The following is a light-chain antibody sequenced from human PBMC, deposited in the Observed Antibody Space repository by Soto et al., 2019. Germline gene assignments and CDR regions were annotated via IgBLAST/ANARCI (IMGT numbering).Light chain of an antibody. Sequence: QPVLTQSPSASASLGASVKLTCTLSSGHSSYTIAWHQQQPEKGPRYLMKLNSDGSHSKGDGIPDRFSGSSSGAERYLTISSLQSEDEADYYCQTWGTAYVLFGGGTKVTVL. V-gene: IGLV4-69*01. CDR2: LNSDGSH. CDR1: SGHSSYT. J-gene: IGLJ2*01. CDR3: QTWGTAYVL.